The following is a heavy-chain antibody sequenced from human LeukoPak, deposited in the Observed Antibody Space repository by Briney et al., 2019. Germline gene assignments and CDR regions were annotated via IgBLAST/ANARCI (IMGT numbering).Heavy chain of an antibody. CDR1: GITFRCSS. CDR3: AQSDF. J-gene: IGHJ4*02. V-gene: IGHV3-30*02. CDR2: IRFDGSSK. Sequence: PGVSLRLSCVASGITFRCSSMHWLRQAPGRGLEWLAFIRFDGSSKYYAGSVKGRFTVSRDNSKSTLYLQINRLRTDDTAVYYCAQSDFWGQGTLVTVSS.